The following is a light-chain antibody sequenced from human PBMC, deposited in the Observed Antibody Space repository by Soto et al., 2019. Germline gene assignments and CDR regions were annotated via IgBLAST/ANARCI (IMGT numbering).Light chain of an antibody. CDR2: AVS. Sequence: QSVLTQPRSVSGSPGQSVTISCTGTNSDVGAYNFISWYQQLPGKAPKLMISAVSQRPSGVPDRFSGSKSGNTASLTISGLQAEDEGDYYCFSYTASHTWVFGGGTQLTVL. CDR3: FSYTASHTWV. J-gene: IGLJ7*01. CDR1: NSDVGAYNF. V-gene: IGLV2-11*01.